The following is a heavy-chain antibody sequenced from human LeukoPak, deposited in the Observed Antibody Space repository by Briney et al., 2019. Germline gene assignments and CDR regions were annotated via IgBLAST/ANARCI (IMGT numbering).Heavy chain of an antibody. J-gene: IGHJ4*02. Sequence: GGSLRLSCAASGFSFSSYSMNWVRQAPGKGLEWVSSISSSSSYIYYGDSVKGRFTISRDNAKNSLYLQMNSLKPEDTAVYYCARVAEAAAFDSWGQGNLVTVSS. CDR2: ISSSSSYI. CDR1: GFSFSSYS. V-gene: IGHV3-21*06. CDR3: ARVAEAAAFDS. D-gene: IGHD6-13*01.